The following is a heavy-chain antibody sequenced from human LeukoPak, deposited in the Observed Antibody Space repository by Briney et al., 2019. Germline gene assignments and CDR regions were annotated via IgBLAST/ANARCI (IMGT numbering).Heavy chain of an antibody. Sequence: GGSLRLSCAASGFTFSSYAMNWVRQAPGKGLEWVSAISGSGGSTYYADSVKGRFTISRDNSKNTLYLQMNSLRAEDTAVYYCARDRSSWYAGAYNCFDPWGQGTLVTVSS. V-gene: IGHV3-23*01. D-gene: IGHD6-13*01. CDR1: GFTFSSYA. CDR2: ISGSGGST. J-gene: IGHJ5*02. CDR3: ARDRSSWYAGAYNCFDP.